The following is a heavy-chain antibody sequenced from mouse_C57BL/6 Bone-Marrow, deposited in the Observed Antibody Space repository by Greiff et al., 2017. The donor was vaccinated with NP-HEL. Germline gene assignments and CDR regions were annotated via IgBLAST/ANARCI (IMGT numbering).Heavy chain of an antibody. J-gene: IGHJ3*01. Sequence: VQLVESGAELMKPGASVKLSCKATGYTFTGYWIEWVKQRPGHGLEWIGEILPGSGGTNYNEKFKGKATFTADTSSNTAYMQLSSLTTEDSAIYYCARNGGWFFWFAYWGQGTLVTVSA. D-gene: IGHD2-3*01. CDR2: ILPGSGGT. V-gene: IGHV1-9*01. CDR3: ARNGGWFFWFAY. CDR1: GYTFTGYW.